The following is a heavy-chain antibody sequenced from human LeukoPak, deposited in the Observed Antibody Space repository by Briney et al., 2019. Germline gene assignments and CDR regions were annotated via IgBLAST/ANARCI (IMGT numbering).Heavy chain of an antibody. D-gene: IGHD1-1*01. V-gene: IGHV3-23*01. CDR2: ISGGGENT. J-gene: IGHJ2*01. Sequence: GGSLRLSCGASGFTFTSYAMSWIRQAPRKGLEGVSAISGGGENTYYGDSVKGRFTISRDNSKNTLYLQMNSLRAEDTATYYCAKPRAMTTGVGRYFDLWGRGTLVTVSS. CDR3: AKPRAMTTGVGRYFDL. CDR1: GFTFTSYA.